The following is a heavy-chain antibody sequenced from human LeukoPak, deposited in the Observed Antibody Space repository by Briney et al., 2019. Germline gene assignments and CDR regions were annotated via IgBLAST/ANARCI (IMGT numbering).Heavy chain of an antibody. CDR3: ARDDGSGYDYFDY. CDR2: IWYDGSNQ. Sequence: GGSLRLSCAASGFTFSSYGMHWVRQAPGKGLEWVAVIWYDGSNQYYADSVKGRFTISRDNSKNTVYLQMNSLRAEDTAVYYCARDDGSGYDYFDYWGQGTLVTVSS. J-gene: IGHJ4*02. D-gene: IGHD5-12*01. CDR1: GFTFSSYG. V-gene: IGHV3-33*01.